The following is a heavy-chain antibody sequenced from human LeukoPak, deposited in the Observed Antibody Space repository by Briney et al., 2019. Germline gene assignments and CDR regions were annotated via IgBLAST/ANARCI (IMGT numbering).Heavy chain of an antibody. CDR1: GFIFTDYW. D-gene: IGHD2-8*01. CDR2: IRGDGRAT. CDR3: ARDRSYSIPD. V-gene: IGHV3-74*01. Sequence: GGSLRLSCAASGFIFTDYWMHWVRQAPGKELVWVARIRGDGRATTYADSVKGRFIISRDNAKNSLYLQMNSLRGEDTAVYYCARDRSYSIPDWGQGTLVTVSS. J-gene: IGHJ1*01.